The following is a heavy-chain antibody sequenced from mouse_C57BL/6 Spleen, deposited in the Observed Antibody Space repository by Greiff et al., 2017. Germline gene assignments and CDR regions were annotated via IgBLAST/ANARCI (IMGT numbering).Heavy chain of an antibody. CDR2: INPGSGGT. Sequence: QVQLQQSGAELVRPGTSVKVSCKASGYAFTNYLIEWVKQRAGQGLEWIGVINPGSGGTNYNEKFKGKATLTADKSSSTAYMQLSSLTSEDSAVYFCARRHSLLWNYAMDYWGQGTSVTVSS. J-gene: IGHJ4*01. V-gene: IGHV1-54*01. CDR3: ARRHSLLWNYAMDY. CDR1: GYAFTNYL. D-gene: IGHD2-10*01.